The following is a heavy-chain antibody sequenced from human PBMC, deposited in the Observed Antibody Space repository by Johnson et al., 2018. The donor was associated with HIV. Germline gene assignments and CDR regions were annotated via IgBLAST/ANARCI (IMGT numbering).Heavy chain of an antibody. CDR3: ARELGYSSSNDAFDI. V-gene: IGHV3-7*01. Sequence: VQLVESGGGVVQPGRSLRLSCAASGFTFSSYWMSWVRQAPGKGLEWVANIKQDGSEKYYVDSVKGRFTSSRDNAKDSLYLQMNSLRAEDTDEYYCARELGYSSSNDAFDIWGQGTMVTVSS. J-gene: IGHJ3*02. CDR1: GFTFSSYW. CDR2: IKQDGSEK. D-gene: IGHD6-13*01.